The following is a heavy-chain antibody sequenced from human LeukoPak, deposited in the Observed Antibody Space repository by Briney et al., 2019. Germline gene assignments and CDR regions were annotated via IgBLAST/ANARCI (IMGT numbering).Heavy chain of an antibody. V-gene: IGHV1-8*01. J-gene: IGHJ5*02. CDR2: MNPNSGNT. D-gene: IGHD3-10*01. Sequence: GASVKVSCKASGYTFTSYDINWVRQATGQGLEWMGWMNPNSGNTGYAQKFQGRVTMTRNTSISTAYTELSSLRSEDTAVYYCARLADYYYGSGSYYDGGGWFDPWGQGTLVTVSS. CDR1: GYTFTSYD. CDR3: ARLADYYYGSGSYYDGGGWFDP.